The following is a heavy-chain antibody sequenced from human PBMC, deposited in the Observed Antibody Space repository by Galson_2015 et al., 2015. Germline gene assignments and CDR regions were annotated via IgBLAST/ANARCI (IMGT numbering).Heavy chain of an antibody. Sequence: CAISGDSVSSNSAAWNWIRQSPSRGLEWLGRTYYRPKWYNDYAVSVKSRITINPDTSKNQSSLQLNSVTPEDTAVYYCAKESSSWYRSFYYYGMDVWGQGTTVTVSS. CDR1: GDSVSSNSAA. CDR3: AKESSSWYRSFYYYGMDV. D-gene: IGHD6-13*01. J-gene: IGHJ6*02. CDR2: TYYRPKWYN. V-gene: IGHV6-1*01.